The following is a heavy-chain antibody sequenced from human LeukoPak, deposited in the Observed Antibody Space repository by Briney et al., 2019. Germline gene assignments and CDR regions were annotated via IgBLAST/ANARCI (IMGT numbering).Heavy chain of an antibody. D-gene: IGHD3-10*01. CDR2: IYHSGST. CDR3: ARARQFTMARGVITYYFDY. CDR1: GGSISSGGYS. J-gene: IGHJ4*02. V-gene: IGHV4-30-2*01. Sequence: TLSLTCAVSGGSISSGGYSWSWIRQPPGKGLEWIGYIYHSGSTYYNPSLKSRVTISVDRSKNQFSLKLSSVTAADTAVYYCARARQFTMARGVITYYFDYWGQGTLVTVSS.